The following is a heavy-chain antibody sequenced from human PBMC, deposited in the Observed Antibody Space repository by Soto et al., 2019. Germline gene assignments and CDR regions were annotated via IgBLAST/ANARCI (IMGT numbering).Heavy chain of an antibody. Sequence: SETLSLTCTVSGASISSGDYFWSWIRQSPGKGLQWIGYIYDSGSSYYNPSLKSRVTMSVDTSKNQFSLKLSSVTAADTAVYYCAREKGYISGPKNFDYWGQGTLITVSS. CDR2: IYDSGSS. J-gene: IGHJ4*02. CDR1: GASISSGDYF. CDR3: AREKGYISGPKNFDY. V-gene: IGHV4-30-4*01. D-gene: IGHD5-12*01.